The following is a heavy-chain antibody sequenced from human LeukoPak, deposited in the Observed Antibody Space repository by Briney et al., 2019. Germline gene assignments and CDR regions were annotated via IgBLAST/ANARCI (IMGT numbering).Heavy chain of an antibody. J-gene: IGHJ6*02. CDR3: AKDSPLIVVSSPTGYYYGMDV. CDR2: IYSGGST. CDR1: GFTVSSNY. D-gene: IGHD3-22*01. V-gene: IGHV3-53*01. Sequence: PGGSLRLSCAVSGFTVSSNYMTWVRQAPGKGLEWVSIIYSGGSTDYADSVKGRFTISRDNSKDTLYLQMNSLRAEDTAVYYCAKDSPLIVVSSPTGYYYGMDVWGQGTTVTVSS.